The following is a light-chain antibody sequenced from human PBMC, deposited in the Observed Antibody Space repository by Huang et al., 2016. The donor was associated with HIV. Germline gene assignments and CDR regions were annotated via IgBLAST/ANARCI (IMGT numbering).Light chain of an antibody. Sequence: EIVLTQSPGTLSLSPGERAALSCRASQSVSSSYLAWYQQKPGQAPRLLIYGASSRATGIPDRFSGSGSGTDFTLIISRLEPEDFVVYYCQQYGSSPVTFGQGTKLEIK. CDR3: QQYGSSPVT. V-gene: IGKV3-20*01. J-gene: IGKJ2*01. CDR2: GAS. CDR1: QSVSSSY.